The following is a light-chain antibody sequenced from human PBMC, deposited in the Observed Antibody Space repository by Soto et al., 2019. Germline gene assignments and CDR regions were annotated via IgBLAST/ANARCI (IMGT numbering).Light chain of an antibody. Sequence: DVQMTQSPSTLSAFVGDRVTITCRASQAISTSLAWYQLKPGRPPKLLIYLASSLQSGAPARFSGSGSATEFTLSISSLQPDDFATDYCQQYGTPSRTFGQGTKVDIK. CDR2: LAS. CDR3: QQYGTPSRT. V-gene: IGKV1-5*03. J-gene: IGKJ1*01. CDR1: QAISTS.